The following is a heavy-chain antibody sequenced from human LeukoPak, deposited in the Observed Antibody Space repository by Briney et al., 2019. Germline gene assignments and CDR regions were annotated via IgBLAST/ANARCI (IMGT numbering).Heavy chain of an antibody. D-gene: IGHD4-17*01. CDR1: GFTFGDYA. Sequence: GGSLRLSCTASGFTFGDYAMTWVRQAPGKGLEWVGFIRSKIYGGTPEYAASVKGRFTISRDDSKGIAYLQMNSLRAEDTAVYYCAKDLGYGDYAFDIWGQGTMVTVSS. V-gene: IGHV3-49*04. J-gene: IGHJ3*02. CDR3: AKDLGYGDYAFDI. CDR2: IRSKIYGGTP.